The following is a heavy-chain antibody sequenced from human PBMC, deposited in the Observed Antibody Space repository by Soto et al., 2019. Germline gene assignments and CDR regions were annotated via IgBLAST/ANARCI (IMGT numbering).Heavy chain of an antibody. D-gene: IGHD3-22*01. CDR2: IIPIFGTA. V-gene: IGHV1-69*13. Sequence: SVKVSCKASGGTFSSYAISWVRQAPGQGLEWMGGIIPIFGTANYAQKFQGRVTITADESTSTAYMELSSLRSEDTAVYYCASAPALVDSSGYYRRPRDAFDIWGQGTMVTVSS. CDR3: ASAPALVDSSGYYRRPRDAFDI. CDR1: GGTFSSYA. J-gene: IGHJ3*02.